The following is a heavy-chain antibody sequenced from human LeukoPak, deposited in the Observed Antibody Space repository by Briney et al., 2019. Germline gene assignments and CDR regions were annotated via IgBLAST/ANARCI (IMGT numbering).Heavy chain of an antibody. J-gene: IGHJ3*02. CDR3: ARVGDYGGKRNAFDI. CDR1: GGSFSGYY. V-gene: IGHV4-34*01. Sequence: SETLSLTCAVYGGSFSGYYWRWIRQPPGKGLEWIGEINHSGSTNYNPSLKSRVTISVDTSKNQFSLKLSSVTAADMAVYYCARVGDYGGKRNAFDIWGQGTMVTVSS. D-gene: IGHD4-23*01. CDR2: INHSGST.